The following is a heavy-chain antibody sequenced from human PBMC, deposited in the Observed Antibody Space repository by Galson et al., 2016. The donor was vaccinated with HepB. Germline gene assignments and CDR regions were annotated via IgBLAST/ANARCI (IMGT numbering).Heavy chain of an antibody. CDR2: IYRAGYT. CDR1: GFSVTNYY. V-gene: IGHV3-53*01. CDR3: ARGSTGQTFDS. Sequence: SLRLSCAASGFSVTNYYMIWVRQAQGRGREWVSVIYRAGYTYYADSVKGRFTISSDTSENTVYLQMDSLRAEDSAVYFCARGSTGQTFDSWGQGSQVTVSS. D-gene: IGHD3-9*01. J-gene: IGHJ4*02.